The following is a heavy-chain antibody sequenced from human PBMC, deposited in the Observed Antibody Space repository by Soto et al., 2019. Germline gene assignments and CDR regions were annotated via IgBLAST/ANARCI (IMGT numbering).Heavy chain of an antibody. CDR3: ARDWITIFGVAAGGA. J-gene: IGHJ5*02. V-gene: IGHV3-21*01. Sequence: PGGSLRLSCAASGFTFSSYSMNWVRQAPGKGLEWVSSISSSSSYIYYADSVKGRFTISRDNAKNSLYLQMNSLRAEDTAVYYCARDWITIFGVAAGGAWGQGTLVTVSS. CDR2: ISSSSSYI. CDR1: GFTFSSYS. D-gene: IGHD3-3*01.